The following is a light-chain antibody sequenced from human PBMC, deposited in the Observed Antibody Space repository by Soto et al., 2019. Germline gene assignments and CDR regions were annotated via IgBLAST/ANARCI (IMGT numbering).Light chain of an antibody. CDR2: EVS. Sequence: QSALTQPPSASGSPGQSVTIYCTGTTSDVGGYNFVSWYQQHPGKAPKLMIYEVSQRPAGVPDRFSGSKSGNRASLTVSGLQAEDEADYYCSSYAGANKLLFGGGTQLTVL. J-gene: IGLJ2*01. V-gene: IGLV2-8*01. CDR3: SSYAGANKLL. CDR1: TSDVGGYNF.